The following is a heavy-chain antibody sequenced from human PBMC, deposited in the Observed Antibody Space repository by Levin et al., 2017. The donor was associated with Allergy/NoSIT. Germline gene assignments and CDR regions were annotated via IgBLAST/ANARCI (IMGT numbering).Heavy chain of an antibody. D-gene: IGHD2-15*01. CDR3: ARQKFYCSGGSCYSGWFDP. CDR2: IYYSGST. V-gene: IGHV4-39*01. J-gene: IGHJ5*02. CDR1: DGSISSNNYY. Sequence: SQTLSLTCTVSDGSISSNNYYWGWIRQPPGKGLEWIGIIYYSGSTYYNPSLKNRVTISVDTSKNQFSLKLNSVTAADTAVYYCARQKFYCSGGSCYSGWFDPWGQGTLVTVSS.